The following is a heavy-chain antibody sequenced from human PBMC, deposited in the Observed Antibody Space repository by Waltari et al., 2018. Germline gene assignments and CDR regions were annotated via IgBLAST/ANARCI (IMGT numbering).Heavy chain of an antibody. D-gene: IGHD3-22*01. CDR3: AKSLAPTRITMIVVVINRDPTHLGMDV. CDR2: ISGSGGST. CDR1: GFTFSSYA. J-gene: IGHJ6*02. Sequence: EVQLLESGGGLVQPGGSLRLSCAASGFTFSSYAMSWVRQAPGKGLEWVSAISGSGGSTYYADSVKGRFTISRDNSKNTLYLQMNSLRAEDTAVYYCAKSLAPTRITMIVVVINRDPTHLGMDVWGQGTTVTVSS. V-gene: IGHV3-23*01.